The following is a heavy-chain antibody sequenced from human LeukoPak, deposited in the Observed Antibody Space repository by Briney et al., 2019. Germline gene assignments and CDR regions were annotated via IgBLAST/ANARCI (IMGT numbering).Heavy chain of an antibody. Sequence: ASVKVSCKASGYTFTSYGISWVRQAPGQGLEWMGWISAYNGNTNYAQKLQGRVTMTTDTSTSTAYMELRSLRSDDTAVYYCARDFRYDSSGYRTPYFDYWGQGTLVTVSS. J-gene: IGHJ4*02. CDR1: GYTFTSYG. CDR3: ARDFRYDSSGYRTPYFDY. V-gene: IGHV1-18*01. D-gene: IGHD3-22*01. CDR2: ISAYNGNT.